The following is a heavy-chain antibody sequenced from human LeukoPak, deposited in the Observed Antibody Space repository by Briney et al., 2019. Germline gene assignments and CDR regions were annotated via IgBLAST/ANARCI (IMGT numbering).Heavy chain of an antibody. CDR2: ISSSSSTI. D-gene: IGHD1-26*01. J-gene: IGHJ4*02. CDR3: ARDSRGDYFDY. CDR1: GFTISSYS. V-gene: IGHV3-48*01. Sequence: GGSLRLSCTASGFTISSYSMNWVRQAPGKGLEWVSYISSSSSTIYYADSVKGRFTISRDNAKNSLYLQMNSLRAEDTAVYYCARDSRGDYFDYWGQGTLVTVSS.